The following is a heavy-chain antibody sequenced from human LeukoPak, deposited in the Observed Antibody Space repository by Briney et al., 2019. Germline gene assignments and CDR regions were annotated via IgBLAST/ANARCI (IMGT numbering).Heavy chain of an antibody. CDR1: GFTFSNYA. V-gene: IGHV3-30-3*01. J-gene: IGHJ4*02. D-gene: IGHD3-16*01. CDR2: ISYDGNGK. CDR3: AREEGGPGFDY. Sequence: GRSLRLSCAASGFTFSNYAMHWVRQAPGKGLEWLAVISYDGNGKDFADSVKGRFTVSRDNSKNTLYLQMSSLRAEDTAVYYCAREEGGPGFDYWGQGTLLTVSS.